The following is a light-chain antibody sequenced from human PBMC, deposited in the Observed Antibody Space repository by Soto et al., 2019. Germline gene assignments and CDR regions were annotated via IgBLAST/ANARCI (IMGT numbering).Light chain of an antibody. CDR1: QSVSSC. CDR2: DAS. J-gene: IGKJ3*01. CDR3: QHRRNCPPEGT. Sequence: EIVLTQSPDTLSLSPGERATLSCRASQSVSSCLAWYLQKPGQAPRRLLYDASNRATGIPTRFSGSGSGTDSALTISSLEPEDFAVYYCQHRRNCPPEGTFGPGTKVDIK. V-gene: IGKV3-11*01.